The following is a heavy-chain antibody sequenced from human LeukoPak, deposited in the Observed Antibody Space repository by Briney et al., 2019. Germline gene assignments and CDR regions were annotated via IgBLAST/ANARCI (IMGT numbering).Heavy chain of an antibody. CDR3: ARELLWFGELMGN. J-gene: IGHJ4*02. CDR1: GGTFSSYA. CDR2: IIPILGIA. V-gene: IGHV1-69*04. D-gene: IGHD3-10*01. Sequence: GASVKVSCKASGGTFSSYAISWVRQAPGQGLEWMGRIIPILGIANYAQKFQGRVTITADKSTSTAYMELSSLRPEDTAVYYCARELLWFGELMGNWGQGTLVTVSS.